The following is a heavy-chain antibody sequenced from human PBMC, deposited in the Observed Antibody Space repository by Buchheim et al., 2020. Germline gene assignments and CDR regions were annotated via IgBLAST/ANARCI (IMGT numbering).Heavy chain of an antibody. CDR1: GFPFGGYE. J-gene: IGHJ4*02. CDR2: ISASGGRT. V-gene: IGHV3-48*03. Sequence: EVFLVESGGHLVQPGGSLRLSCAASGFPFGGYEMNWVRQAPGKGLECIAYISASGGRTYYVDSVRGRFTISRDNAKNTLYLQMNSLRAEDTAVYYCAKDRRSGRYQYYFDYWGQGTL. CDR3: AKDRRSGRYQYYFDY. D-gene: IGHD3-10*01.